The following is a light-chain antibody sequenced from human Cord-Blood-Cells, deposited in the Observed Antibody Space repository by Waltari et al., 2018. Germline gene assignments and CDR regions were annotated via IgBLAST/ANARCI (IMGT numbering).Light chain of an antibody. CDR3: QQYGSSPRT. J-gene: IGKJ1*01. CDR2: GAS. CDR1: RSVSSSY. Sequence: EIVLTHSPGTLSLSPGERATLSCGAKRSVSSSYLAWYQQKPGQAPRLLIYGASSRATGIPDRFSGSGSGTDFTLTISRLEPEDFAVYYCQQYGSSPRTFGQGTKVEIK. V-gene: IGKV3-20*01.